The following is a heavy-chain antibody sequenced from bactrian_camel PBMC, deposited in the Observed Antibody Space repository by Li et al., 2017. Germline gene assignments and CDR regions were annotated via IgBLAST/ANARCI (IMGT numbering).Heavy chain of an antibody. CDR2: LNRGGGST. D-gene: IGHD2*01. CDR3: AATRGPLPVRLAFDEGRYSY. J-gene: IGHJ4*01. CDR1: GYTYSSYC. V-gene: IGHV3S40*01. Sequence: DVQLVESGGGSVQAGGSRRLSCEASGYTYSSYCMAWFRQAPGKEREGVAALNRGGGSTSYADSVKGRFTISQDDANNTVYLQMDSLKPEDTATYYCAATRGPLPVRLAFDEGRYSYWGQGTQVTVS.